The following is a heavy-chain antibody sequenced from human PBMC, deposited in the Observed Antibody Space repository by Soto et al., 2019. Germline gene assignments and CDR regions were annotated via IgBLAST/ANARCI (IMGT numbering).Heavy chain of an antibody. CDR2: VYYSGSS. CDR1: GGSVSNSGYF. J-gene: IGHJ4*02. CDR3: ARRSVFGVAAYDS. D-gene: IGHD3-3*01. V-gene: IGHV4-39*01. Sequence: PSETLSLTCTVSGGSVSNSGYFWGWIRQPTMRGLEWIGNVYYSGSSHSNQSLKSRVTMSVVTSKNQFSLKLSSVTAADTAVYYCARRSVFGVAAYDSWGQGTLVTVSS.